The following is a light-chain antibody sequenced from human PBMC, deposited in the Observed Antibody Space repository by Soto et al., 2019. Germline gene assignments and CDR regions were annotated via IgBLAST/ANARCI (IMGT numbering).Light chain of an antibody. J-gene: IGKJ2*01. V-gene: IGKV1-39*01. Sequence: DIQMTQSPSSLSASVGDRVTITCRASQSVRSYLNWYQQKPGKAPNLLIYTASSLQSGVPSRFSGSGSGTDFILTISSLQPEDFATYYCQQSYNTPYTFGQGTTLEIK. CDR3: QQSYNTPYT. CDR1: QSVRSY. CDR2: TAS.